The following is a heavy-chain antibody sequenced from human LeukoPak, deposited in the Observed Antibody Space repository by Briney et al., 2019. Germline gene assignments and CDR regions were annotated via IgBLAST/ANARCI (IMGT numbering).Heavy chain of an antibody. J-gene: IGHJ4*02. CDR2: IRAYNGKT. CDR1: GYIFTSYG. CDR3: SRDFSHRYYYDSSGYYVLFNY. V-gene: IGHV1-18*01. D-gene: IGHD3-22*01. Sequence: ASVKVSCKASGYIFTSYGISWVRQPPGQGRGWMGWIRAYNGKTNYAQKLQGRVTMTTDTSTSTAYMELRSLRSDDTAVYYCSRDFSHRYYYDSSGYYVLFNYWGQGTLVTVSS.